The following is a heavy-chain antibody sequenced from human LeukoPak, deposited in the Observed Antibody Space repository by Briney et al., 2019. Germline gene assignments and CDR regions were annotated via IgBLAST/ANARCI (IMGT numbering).Heavy chain of an antibody. D-gene: IGHD6-13*01. V-gene: IGHV1-18*01. Sequence: ASVKVSCKASGYTFTSYGISWVRQAPGQGLEWMGWISAYNGNTNYAQKLQGRVTMTTDTSTSTAYMELRSLRSDDTAVYYCARDMAADGTDRGFDPWGQGTLVTVSS. CDR1: GYTFTSYG. CDR3: ARDMAADGTDRGFDP. CDR2: ISAYNGNT. J-gene: IGHJ5*02.